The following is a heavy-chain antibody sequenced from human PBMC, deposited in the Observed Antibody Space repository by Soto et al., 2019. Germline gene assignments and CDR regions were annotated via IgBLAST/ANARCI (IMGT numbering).Heavy chain of an antibody. CDR1: GFAFINFA. D-gene: IGHD3-10*01. CDR2: ISVNGGRT. V-gene: IGHV3-23*01. Sequence: GGSLRLSCEASGFAFINFAMNWVRQAPGKGLEWVSSISVNGGRTWYADSVRGSFSISRDNSQNTLFLQMNSLKGEDTAVYYCAKLGFSRTHFHFDYWGQGALVAVSS. CDR3: AKLGFSRTHFHFDY. J-gene: IGHJ4*02.